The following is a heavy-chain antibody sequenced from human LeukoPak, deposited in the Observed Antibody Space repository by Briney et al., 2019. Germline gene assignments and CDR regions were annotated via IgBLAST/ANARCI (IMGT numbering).Heavy chain of an antibody. CDR3: TRASSWGGHQGY. Sequence: SETLSLTCTVSGGSISSYYWSWIRQPPGKGLEWIGYTYSSGSTNYNPSLKSRVTISVDTSKNQFSLKLSSVTAADTAVYYCTRASSWGGHQGYWGQGTLVTVSS. J-gene: IGHJ4*02. CDR1: GGSISSYY. V-gene: IGHV4-59*01. CDR2: TYSSGST. D-gene: IGHD2-2*01.